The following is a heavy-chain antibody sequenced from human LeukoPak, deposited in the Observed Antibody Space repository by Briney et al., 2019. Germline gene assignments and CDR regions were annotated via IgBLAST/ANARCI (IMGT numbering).Heavy chain of an antibody. J-gene: IGHJ5*02. CDR3: VRDGTAGTSLYNWFDP. Sequence: ASVKVSCKASGGTFSSYAISWVRQAPGQGLEWMGGIIPIFGTANYAQKFQGRVTITADESTSTAYMELSSLRSEDTAVYYCVRDGTAGTSLYNWFDPWGQGTLVTVSS. D-gene: IGHD2-2*01. CDR2: IIPIFGTA. V-gene: IGHV1-69*13. CDR1: GGTFSSYA.